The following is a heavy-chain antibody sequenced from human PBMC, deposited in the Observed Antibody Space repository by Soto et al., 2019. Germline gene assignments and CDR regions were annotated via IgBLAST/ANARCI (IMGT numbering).Heavy chain of an antibody. D-gene: IGHD4-17*01. CDR1: GGSISSGGYY. J-gene: IGHJ3*02. CDR2: IYYSGST. V-gene: IGHV4-31*03. Sequence: QVQLQESGPGLVKPSQTLSLTCTVSGGSISSGGYYWSWIRQHPGKGLEWIGYIYYSGSTYYNPSLTSRVTISVDTSKNQFSLKLSSVTAADTAVYYCARVMYGDYASPGAFDIWGQGTMVTVSS. CDR3: ARVMYGDYASPGAFDI.